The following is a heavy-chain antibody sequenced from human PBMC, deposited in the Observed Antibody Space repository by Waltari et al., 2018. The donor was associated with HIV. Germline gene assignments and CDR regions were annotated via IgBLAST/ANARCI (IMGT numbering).Heavy chain of an antibody. V-gene: IGHV1-18*01. CDR1: GYTFTNYG. CDR3: ASFPAYYESSGYYWPPDAFDI. D-gene: IGHD3-22*01. Sequence: QVQLVQSGAEVKKPGASVTVSCKASGYTFTNYGISWVRQAPGQGLEWMGWISAYNGNTNYAQKLQGRVTMTTDTSTSTAYMELRSLRSDDTAVFYCASFPAYYESSGYYWPPDAFDIWGQGTMVTVSS. J-gene: IGHJ3*02. CDR2: ISAYNGNT.